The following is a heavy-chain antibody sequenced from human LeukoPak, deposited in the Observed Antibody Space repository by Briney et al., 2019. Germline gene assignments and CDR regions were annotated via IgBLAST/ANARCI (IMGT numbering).Heavy chain of an antibody. J-gene: IGHJ6*03. V-gene: IGHV1-18*01. CDR3: ARVSGGSKSPRDYYYYMDV. CDR2: ISAYNGNT. Sequence: ASVKVSCKASGYTFTSYGISWVRQAPGQGLEWMGWISAYNGNTNYAQKLQGRVTVTTDTSTSTAYMELRSLRSDDTAVYYCARVSGGSKSPRDYYYYMDVWGKGTTVTVSS. D-gene: IGHD1-26*01. CDR1: GYTFTSYG.